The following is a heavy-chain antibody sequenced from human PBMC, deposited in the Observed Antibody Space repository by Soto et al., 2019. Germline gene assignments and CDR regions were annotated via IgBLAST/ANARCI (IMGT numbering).Heavy chain of an antibody. CDR2: IRSRVYGGTP. J-gene: IGHJ4*02. V-gene: IGHV3-49*04. D-gene: IGHD3-10*01. CDR3: TRGPRPSSVGTGAF. Sequence: PGGSLRLSCTASGFSFGDYAMSWVRQAPGKGLEWVGFIRSRVYGGTPQYVASVEGRFTISRDDSKSIAYLQMNSLKTEDTAVYYCTRGPRPSSVGTGAFWGQGTPVTVSS. CDR1: GFSFGDYA.